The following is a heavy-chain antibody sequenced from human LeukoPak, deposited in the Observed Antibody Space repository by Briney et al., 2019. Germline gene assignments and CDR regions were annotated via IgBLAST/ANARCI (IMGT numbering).Heavy chain of an antibody. CDR3: ARAHTYYDILAGWGYYYMDV. CDR2: IYISGST. J-gene: IGHJ6*03. V-gene: IGHV4-4*07. Sequence: SETLSLTCTVSGGSISSYYWSWIRQPAGKGLEWIGRIYISGSTNYNPSLKSRVTMSVDTSKNQFSLKLSSVTAADTAVYYCARAHTYYDILAGWGYYYMDVWGKGTTVTISS. CDR1: GGSISSYY. D-gene: IGHD3-9*01.